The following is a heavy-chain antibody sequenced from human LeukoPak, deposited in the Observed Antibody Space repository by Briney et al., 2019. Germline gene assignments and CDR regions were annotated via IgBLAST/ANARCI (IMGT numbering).Heavy chain of an antibody. D-gene: IGHD3-22*01. CDR3: ASARDYYDSSFDY. J-gene: IGHJ4*02. Sequence: GASVKVSCKASGYTFTGYYMHWERQAPGQGLEWMGIINPSGGSTSYAQKFQGRATMTRDMSTSTVYMELSSLRSEDTAVYYCASARDYYDSSFDYWGQGTLVTVSS. CDR1: GYTFTGYY. V-gene: IGHV1-46*01. CDR2: INPSGGST.